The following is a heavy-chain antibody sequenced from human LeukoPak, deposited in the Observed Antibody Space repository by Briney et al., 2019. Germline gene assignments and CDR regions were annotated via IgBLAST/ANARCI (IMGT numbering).Heavy chain of an antibody. CDR2: ISDIGSI. J-gene: IGHJ4*02. D-gene: IGHD3-16*01. CDR1: GGSISSYY. V-gene: IGHV4-59*08. CDR3: ARHGLRQRNDFDY. Sequence: PSETLSLTCTVSGGSISSYYWSWIRQPPGKGLEWIAYISDIGSINYNPSLKSRVTISLETSKNQFSLKLSSVTAADTAVYYCARHGLRQRNDFDYWGQGTLVTVSS.